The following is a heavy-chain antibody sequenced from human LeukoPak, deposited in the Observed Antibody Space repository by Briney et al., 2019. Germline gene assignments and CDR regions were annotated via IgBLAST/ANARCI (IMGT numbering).Heavy chain of an antibody. J-gene: IGHJ4*02. V-gene: IGHV1-18*01. CDR2: ISGYNGNT. Sequence: ASLNLSCTASGHTFTTYSISWMRQPPGQGLEWMGWISGYNGNTNYAQQFQGRVTVTKDTSTSTVYMELRSLRSDDTAVYYCATGGSGLFDYWGQGTLVTVSS. D-gene: IGHD6-19*01. CDR1: GHTFTTYS. CDR3: ATGGSGLFDY.